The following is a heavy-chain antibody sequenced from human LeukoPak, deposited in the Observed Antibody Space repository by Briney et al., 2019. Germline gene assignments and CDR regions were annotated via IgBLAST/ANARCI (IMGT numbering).Heavy chain of an antibody. D-gene: IGHD1-1*01. CDR3: AREVNAATNAFDI. CDR2: IYHRGSI. V-gene: IGHV4-59*01. CDR1: GDSISSYY. Sequence: PSETLSLTCTVSGDSISSYYWTWIRQPPGRGLEWIGYIYHRGSINCTPSLKSRVTISVDTSKNQFSLRLSSVTAADTAVYYCAREVNAATNAFDIWGQGKMVTVSS. J-gene: IGHJ3*02.